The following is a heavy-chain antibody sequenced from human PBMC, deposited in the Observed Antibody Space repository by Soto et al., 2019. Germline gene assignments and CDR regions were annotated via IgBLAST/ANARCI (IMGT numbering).Heavy chain of an antibody. J-gene: IGHJ4*02. D-gene: IGHD3-3*01. CDR1: GFTFDDYS. CDR2: ISWNSGSI. Sequence: EVQLVESGGGLVQPGRSLRLSCAASGFTFDDYSMHWVRQAPGKGLEWVSGISWNSGSIGYADSVKGRFTISRDNAKNALYLQMNSLRAEDTALYYCANGYRRDFGVVTKTLFDYWGQGTLVTVSS. CDR3: ANGYRRDFGVVTKTLFDY. V-gene: IGHV3-9*01.